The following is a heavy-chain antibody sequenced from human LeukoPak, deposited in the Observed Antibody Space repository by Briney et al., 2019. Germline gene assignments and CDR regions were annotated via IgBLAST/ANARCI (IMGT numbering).Heavy chain of an antibody. V-gene: IGHV4-39*01. CDR2: VDYSGST. Sequence: PSETLSLTCTVSGGSISSSSYYWGWIRQPPGKGLEWIGSVDYSGSTYYSPSLKSRVTVSVDTSKNQFSLKLSSVTAADTAVYYCARHRGGWDAFDIWGQGTVVPVSS. CDR1: GGSISSSSYY. J-gene: IGHJ3*02. CDR3: ARHRGGWDAFDI.